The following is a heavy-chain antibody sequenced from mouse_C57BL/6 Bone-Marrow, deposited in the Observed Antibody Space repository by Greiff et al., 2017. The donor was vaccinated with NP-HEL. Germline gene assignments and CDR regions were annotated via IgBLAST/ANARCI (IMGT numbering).Heavy chain of an antibody. J-gene: IGHJ1*03. CDR2: IRLKSDNYAT. V-gene: IGHV6-3*01. D-gene: IGHD4-1*01. CDR1: GFTFSNYW. CDR3: TAKLGLDWYFDV. Sequence: EVKVEESGGGLVQPGGSMKLSCVASGFTFSNYWMNWVRQSPEKGLEWVAQIRLKSDNYATHYAESVKVQFTISRDDSKSSVYLQINNLRAEDTGIYYCTAKLGLDWYFDVWGTGTTVTVSS.